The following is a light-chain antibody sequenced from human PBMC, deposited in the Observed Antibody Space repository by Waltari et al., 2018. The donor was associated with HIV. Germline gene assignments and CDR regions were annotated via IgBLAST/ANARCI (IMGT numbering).Light chain of an antibody. CDR3: QQYYTFPRT. CDR1: QTVRSS. V-gene: IGKV1D-16*02. Sequence: DIQITQSPPSLSAYVGQRVTITCRARQTVRSSLAWYQQRPGKAPKSLVYGASKLQTEVPSRFSAGGSGTNFSLTISSLKPEDFATYICQQYYTFPRTFGRGTRVDMK. CDR2: GAS. J-gene: IGKJ1*01.